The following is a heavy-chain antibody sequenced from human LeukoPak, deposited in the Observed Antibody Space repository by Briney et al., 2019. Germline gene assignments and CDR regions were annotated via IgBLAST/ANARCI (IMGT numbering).Heavy chain of an antibody. CDR3: ARDDYYDSSGAAFDY. D-gene: IGHD3-22*01. CDR2: ISSSSSYI. V-gene: IGHV3-21*01. Sequence: GGSLRLSCAASGFTFSSYSMNWVRQAPGKGLEWVSSISSSSSYIYYADSVKGRFTISRDNAKNSLYLQMNSLRAEDTAVYYCARDDYYDSSGAAFDYWGQGILVTVSS. CDR1: GFTFSSYS. J-gene: IGHJ4*02.